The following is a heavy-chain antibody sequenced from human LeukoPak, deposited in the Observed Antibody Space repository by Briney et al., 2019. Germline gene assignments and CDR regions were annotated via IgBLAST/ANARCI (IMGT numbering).Heavy chain of an antibody. Sequence: SETLSLTCTVSGGSISSYYWSWIRQPPGKGLEWIGEINHSGSTNYNPSLKSRVTISVDTSKNQFSLKLSSVTAADTAVYYCAREYTSSSTRVFDYWGQGTLVTVSS. J-gene: IGHJ4*02. V-gene: IGHV4-34*01. CDR3: AREYTSSSTRVFDY. CDR1: GGSISSYY. CDR2: INHSGST. D-gene: IGHD6-6*01.